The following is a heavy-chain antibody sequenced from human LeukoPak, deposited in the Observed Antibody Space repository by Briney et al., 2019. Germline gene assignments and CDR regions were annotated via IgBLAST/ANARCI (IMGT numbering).Heavy chain of an antibody. CDR3: ARRLTISSRSMGIDY. CDR2: ISGSGGST. J-gene: IGHJ4*02. Sequence: QSGGSLRLSCAASGFTFSSYAMSWVRQAPGKGLEWVSAISGSGGSTYYADSVKGRFTISRDNSKNTLYLQMNSLRAEDTAVYYCARRLTISSRSMGIDYWGQGTLVTVSS. D-gene: IGHD3-3*01. V-gene: IGHV3-23*01. CDR1: GFTFSSYA.